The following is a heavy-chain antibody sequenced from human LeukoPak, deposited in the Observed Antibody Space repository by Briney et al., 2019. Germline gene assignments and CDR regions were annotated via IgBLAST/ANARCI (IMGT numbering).Heavy chain of an antibody. CDR3: ARDQAVRGVIYYYYMDV. J-gene: IGHJ6*03. CDR2: IKQDGSQK. CDR1: GFTPSTSW. D-gene: IGHD3-10*01. V-gene: IGHV3-7*01. Sequence: GGSLRLSCTASGFTPSTSWMSWVRQAPGRGLEWVASIKQDGSQKYYVDSVKGRFTISRDNVQNSLYLQMNSLRAEDTAVYYCARDQAVRGVIYYYYMDVWGKGTTVTISS.